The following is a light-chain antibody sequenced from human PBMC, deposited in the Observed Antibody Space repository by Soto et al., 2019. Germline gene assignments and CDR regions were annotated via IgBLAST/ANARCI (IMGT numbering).Light chain of an antibody. CDR2: GVS. CDR3: QQYGSSPRT. V-gene: IGKV3-20*01. Sequence: EIVLTQSPGTLSLSPGERTTLSCRASRTVTSNYLAWYQQNPGQAPRLLIYGVSTRATGIPDRFSGSGSGTDFSLTISRLEPEDFAVYYCQQYGSSPRTFGQGTRVEIK. CDR1: RTVTSNY. J-gene: IGKJ1*01.